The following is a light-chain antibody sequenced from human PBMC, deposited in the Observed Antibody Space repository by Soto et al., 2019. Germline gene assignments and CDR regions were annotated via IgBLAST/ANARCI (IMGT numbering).Light chain of an antibody. Sequence: EFVLTQSPGTLSLSPGERATLSCRASQSVSSSDLAWYQQKPGQAPRLLIYDVSNRATGIPARFSGSGSGTDFTLTISRLEPEDFAVYYCQQYGSSGTFGQGTKVDIK. V-gene: IGKV3-20*01. CDR3: QQYGSSGT. CDR1: QSVSSSD. J-gene: IGKJ1*01. CDR2: DVS.